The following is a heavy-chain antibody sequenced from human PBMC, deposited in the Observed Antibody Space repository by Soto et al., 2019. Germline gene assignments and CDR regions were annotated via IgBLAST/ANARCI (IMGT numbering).Heavy chain of an antibody. V-gene: IGHV4-39*01. D-gene: IGHD6-19*01. CDR3: ARRTVNIRTFYSGLKTHCFDY. CDR1: GGSISSSSYY. Sequence: QLQLQESGPGLVKPSETLSLTCAVSGGSISSSSYYWGWIHQPPGKGLEWIGSIYYSGSTYYTPSLQSRVAISVDTSKNQFSLKLNSVTAADTAVYYCARRTVNIRTFYSGLKTHCFDYWGQGTLVTVSS. J-gene: IGHJ4*02. CDR2: IYYSGST.